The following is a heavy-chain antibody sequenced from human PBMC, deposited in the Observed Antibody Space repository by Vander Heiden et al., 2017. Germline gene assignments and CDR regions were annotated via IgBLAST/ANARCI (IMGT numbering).Heavy chain of an antibody. D-gene: IGHD3-22*01. CDR3: TTDPNSSAYYYYYYGMHV. V-gene: IGHV3-15*07. Sequence: EVQLVESGGGLVKPGGSLRVSCEGSGFTFNNAWMNGFRQAPGKGLEWVGRIKSKTDGETTDYAAPVKGRFTVSRDDSKNTLYLQMNSLKTEDTAVYYCTTDPNSSAYYYYYYGMHVWGQGTTVTVSS. CDR1: GFTFNNAW. CDR2: IKSKTDGETT. J-gene: IGHJ6*02.